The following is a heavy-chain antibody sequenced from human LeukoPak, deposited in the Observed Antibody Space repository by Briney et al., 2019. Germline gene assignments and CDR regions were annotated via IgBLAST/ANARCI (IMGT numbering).Heavy chain of an antibody. V-gene: IGHV1-69*04. CDR3: AREGGCSSTSCYGKVGWFDP. D-gene: IGHD2-2*01. CDR1: GGTFSSYA. Sequence: GASVKVSCKASGGTFSSYAISWVRQAPGQGLEWVGRIIPILGIANYAQKFQGRVTITADKSTSTAYMELSSLRSEDAAVYYCAREGGCSSTSCYGKVGWFDPWGQGTLVTVSS. CDR2: IIPILGIA. J-gene: IGHJ5*02.